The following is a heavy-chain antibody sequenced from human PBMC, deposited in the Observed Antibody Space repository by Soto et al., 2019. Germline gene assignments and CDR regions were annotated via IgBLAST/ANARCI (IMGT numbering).Heavy chain of an antibody. CDR3: AGGYFYYFDY. Sequence: PSETLSLTCTVSGGSISSYYWSWIRQPPGKGLEWIGYIYYSGSTNYNPSLKSRVTISVDTSKNQFSLKLSSVTAADTAVYYCAGGYFYYFDYWGQGTLVTVSS. CDR1: GGSISSYY. D-gene: IGHD3-10*01. V-gene: IGHV4-59*01. J-gene: IGHJ4*02. CDR2: IYYSGST.